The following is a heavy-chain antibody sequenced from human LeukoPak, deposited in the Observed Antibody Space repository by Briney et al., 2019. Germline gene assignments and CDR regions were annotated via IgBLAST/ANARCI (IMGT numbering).Heavy chain of an antibody. CDR3: AKDSPDRFWSGYWPGGFDY. J-gene: IGHJ4*02. CDR2: ISWNSGSI. CDR1: GFTFDDYA. D-gene: IGHD3-3*01. V-gene: IGHV3-9*01. Sequence: GGSLRLSCPASGFTFDDYAMHWVRQAPGKGLEGVSGISWNSGSIGYADSVKGRFTISRDNAKNSLYLQMNSLRAEDTALYYCAKDSPDRFWSGYWPGGFDYWGQGTLVTVSS.